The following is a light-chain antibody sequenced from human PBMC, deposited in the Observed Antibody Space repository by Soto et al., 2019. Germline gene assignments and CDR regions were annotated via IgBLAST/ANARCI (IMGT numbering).Light chain of an antibody. CDR2: GAS. CDR1: QSIGGW. J-gene: IGKJ5*01. CDR3: QHYINYSYT. Sequence: DIQMTQSPSTLSAYVGDRVTITCRASQSIGGWLAWYQQKPGKAPKLLIFGASILESGVPSRFSGSGSGTEFTLTISSLQPDDFAIYYCQHYINYSYTFGQGTRLEIK. V-gene: IGKV1-5*01.